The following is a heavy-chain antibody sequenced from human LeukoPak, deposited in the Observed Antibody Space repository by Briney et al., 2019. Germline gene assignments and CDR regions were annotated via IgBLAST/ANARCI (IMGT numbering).Heavy chain of an antibody. CDR2: VDLNGGST. J-gene: IGHJ4*02. V-gene: IGHV3-20*04. D-gene: IGHD3-10*01. CDR1: GFTFPDYG. CDR3: ARLFNFYGSGTYYPFDS. Sequence: GSLRLSCAASGFTFPDYGVSWVRLAPGKGLEWVSGVDLNGGSTHYADSVKGRFTISRDNAKNSLYLQMNTLRAEDTALYYCARLFNFYGSGTYYPFDSWGQGALVTVSS.